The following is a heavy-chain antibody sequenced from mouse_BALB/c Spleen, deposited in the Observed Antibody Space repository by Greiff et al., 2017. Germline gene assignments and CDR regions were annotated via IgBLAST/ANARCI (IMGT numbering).Heavy chain of an antibody. CDR2: IWSGGST. CDR3: ASSYYYAMDY. V-gene: IGHV2-2*02. Sequence: VKLMESGPGLVQPSQSLSITCTVSGFSLTSYGVHWVRQSPGKGLEWLGVIWSGGSTDYNAAFISRLSISKDNSKSQVFFKMNSLQANDTAIYYCASSYYYAMDYWGQGTSVTVAS. CDR1: GFSLTSYG. J-gene: IGHJ4*01.